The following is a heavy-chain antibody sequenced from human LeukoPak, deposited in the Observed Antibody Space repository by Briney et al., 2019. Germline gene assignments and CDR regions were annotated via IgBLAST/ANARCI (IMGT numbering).Heavy chain of an antibody. CDR1: GFTFSSYS. V-gene: IGHV3-48*01. Sequence: GGSLRLSCAASGFTFSSYSMNWVRQAPGKGLEWVSYISSSSSTIYYADSVKGRFTISRDNSKNTLYLQMNSLRAEDTAVYYCARDRESEYYDFWSGSFDSWGQGTLVTVSS. J-gene: IGHJ4*02. CDR2: ISSSSSTI. D-gene: IGHD3-3*01. CDR3: ARDRESEYYDFWSGSFDS.